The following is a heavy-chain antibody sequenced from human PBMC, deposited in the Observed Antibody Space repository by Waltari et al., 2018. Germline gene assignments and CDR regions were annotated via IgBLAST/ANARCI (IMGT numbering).Heavy chain of an antibody. Sequence: EVQLVESGGGLVQPGRSLRLSCTASGFTFGDYAMSWFRQAPGKGLEWVGFIRSKAYGGTTEYAASVKGRFTISRDDSKSIAYLQMNSLKTEDTAVYYCSRDSRGLRYYYGMDVWGQGTTVIVSS. CDR2: IRSKAYGGTT. D-gene: IGHD4-17*01. V-gene: IGHV3-49*03. J-gene: IGHJ6*02. CDR3: SRDSRGLRYYYGMDV. CDR1: GFTFGDYA.